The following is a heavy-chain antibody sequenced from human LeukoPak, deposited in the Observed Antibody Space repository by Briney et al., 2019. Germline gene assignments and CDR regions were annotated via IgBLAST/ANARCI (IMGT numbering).Heavy chain of an antibody. CDR2: IYHTGST. CDR1: GGSISSYY. D-gene: IGHD6-25*01. Sequence: PSETLSLTCTVSGGSISSYYWSWIRQPPGKGLEWIANIYHTGSTNYNPSLSSRVTISIDTAKKQFSLKLTSVTAADTAVYYCARRGRNSSGWQDYLWGQGTLVTVSS. V-gene: IGHV4-59*01. CDR3: ARRGRNSSGWQDYL. J-gene: IGHJ4*02.